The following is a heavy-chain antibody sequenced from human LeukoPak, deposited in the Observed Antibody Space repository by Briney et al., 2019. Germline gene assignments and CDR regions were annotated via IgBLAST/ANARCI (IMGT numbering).Heavy chain of an antibody. CDR2: ISYDGSNK. D-gene: IGHD6-13*01. V-gene: IGHV3-30-3*01. J-gene: IGHJ3*02. CDR3: ARDRLGYSSSWGAFDI. CDR1: GFTFSSYA. Sequence: PGGSLRLSCAASGFTFSSYAMHWVRQAPGEGLEWVAVISYDGSNKYYADSVKGRFTISRDNSKNTLYLQMNSLRAEDTAVYYCARDRLGYSSSWGAFDIWGQGTMVTVSS.